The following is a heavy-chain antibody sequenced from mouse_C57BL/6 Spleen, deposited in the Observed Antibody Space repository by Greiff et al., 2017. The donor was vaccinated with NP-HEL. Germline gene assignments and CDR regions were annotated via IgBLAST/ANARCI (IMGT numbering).Heavy chain of an antibody. V-gene: IGHV1-82*01. Sequence: VQLQQSGPELVKPGASVKISCKASGYAFSSSWMNWVKQRPGKGLEWIGRIYPGDGDTNYNGKFKGKATLTADKSSSTAYMQLSSLTSEDSAVYCCARSDPYDLTGTWFAYWGQGTLVTVSA. D-gene: IGHD2-4*01. J-gene: IGHJ3*01. CDR1: GYAFSSSW. CDR3: ARSDPYDLTGTWFAY. CDR2: IYPGDGDT.